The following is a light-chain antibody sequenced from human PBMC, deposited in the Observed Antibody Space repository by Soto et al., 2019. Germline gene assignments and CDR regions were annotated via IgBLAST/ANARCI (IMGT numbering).Light chain of an antibody. CDR3: QQLNSYPRT. J-gene: IGKJ4*01. V-gene: IGKV1-9*01. Sequence: DIQVTQSPSFLSASVGDRVTITCRASQGISSYLAWYQQKPGKVPKLLIYKASTLKSGVPSRFSGSGSGTDFTLTISSLQPEDFATYYCQQLNSYPRTFGGGTKVDIK. CDR2: KAS. CDR1: QGISSY.